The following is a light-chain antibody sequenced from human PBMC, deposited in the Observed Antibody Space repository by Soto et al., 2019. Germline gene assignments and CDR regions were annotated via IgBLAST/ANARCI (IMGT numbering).Light chain of an antibody. CDR1: QGIRND. Sequence: AIQMTQSPSSLSASVGDRVTITCRASQGIRNDLGWYQQKPGKAPKLLIYAASTLQSGVPSRFSGSGSGTDITLTISSLQPEDFAIYYCLQDYDYPLIFGGGTKVEIK. CDR3: LQDYDYPLI. J-gene: IGKJ4*01. CDR2: AAS. V-gene: IGKV1-6*01.